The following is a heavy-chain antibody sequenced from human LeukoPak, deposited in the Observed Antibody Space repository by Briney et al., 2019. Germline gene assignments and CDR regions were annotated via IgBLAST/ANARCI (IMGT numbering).Heavy chain of an antibody. CDR2: IRYDGSNK. D-gene: IGHD5-12*01. CDR3: ARYSGYDRNDAFDI. CDR1: GFSFSSYG. Sequence: PGGSLRLSCAASGFSFSSYGMHWVRQAPGKGLERVAFIRYDGSNKYYADSVKGRFTISRDNSKNTLYLQMNSLRAEDTAVYYCARYSGYDRNDAFDIWGQGTMVTVSS. V-gene: IGHV3-30*02. J-gene: IGHJ3*02.